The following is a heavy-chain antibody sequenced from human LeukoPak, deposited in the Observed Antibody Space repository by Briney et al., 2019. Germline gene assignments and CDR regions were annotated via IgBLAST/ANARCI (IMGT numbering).Heavy chain of an antibody. Sequence: GGSLRLSCAASGFTFSSYSMNWVRQAPGKGLEWVSGISWNSGSIGYADSVKGRFTISRDNAKNSLYLQMNSLRAEDTALYYCAKDMGGAVAGFDYWGQGTLVTVSS. CDR2: ISWNSGSI. J-gene: IGHJ4*02. CDR3: AKDMGGAVAGFDY. CDR1: GFTFSSYS. D-gene: IGHD6-19*01. V-gene: IGHV3-9*01.